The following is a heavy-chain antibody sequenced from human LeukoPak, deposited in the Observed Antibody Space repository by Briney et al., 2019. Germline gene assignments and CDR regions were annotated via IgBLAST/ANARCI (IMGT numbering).Heavy chain of an antibody. V-gene: IGHV4-34*01. CDR1: GGSFSGYY. J-gene: IGHJ4*02. CDR3: ARGRRITMIVVVNFDY. D-gene: IGHD3-22*01. CDR2: INHSGST. Sequence: PSETLSLTCAVYGGSFSGYYWSWIRQPPGKGLEWIGEINHSGSTNYNPSLKSRVTISVDTSKNQFSPKLSSVTAADTAVYYCARGRRITMIVVVNFDYWGQGTLVTVSS.